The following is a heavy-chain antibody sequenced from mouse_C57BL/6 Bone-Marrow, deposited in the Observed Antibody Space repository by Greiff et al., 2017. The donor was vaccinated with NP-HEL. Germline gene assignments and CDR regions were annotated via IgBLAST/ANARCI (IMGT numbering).Heavy chain of an antibody. D-gene: IGHD1-1*01. J-gene: IGHJ2*01. CDR3: TRRAYYYGSSYGAFDY. V-gene: IGHV1-5*01. CDR2: IYPGNSDT. Sequence: DVQLQESGTVLARPGASVKMSCKTSGYTFTSYWMHWVKQRPGQGLEWIGAIYPGNSDTSYNQKFKGKAKLTAVTSASTAYMELSSLTNEDSAVYYCTRRAYYYGSSYGAFDYWGQGTTLTVSS. CDR1: GYTFTSYW.